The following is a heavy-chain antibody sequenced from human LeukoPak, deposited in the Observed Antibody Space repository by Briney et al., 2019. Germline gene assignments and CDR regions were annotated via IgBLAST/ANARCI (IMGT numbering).Heavy chain of an antibody. Sequence: GGSLRLSCAASGFTFRDSAMSWVRQAPGKGLEWVSLISFSGANTYYADSVKGRFTVSRDNSKDALYLQMNSLRAEDTAIYYCARDIELSAWGLGTMVTVSS. CDR3: ARDIELSA. D-gene: IGHD3-16*02. CDR2: ISFSGANT. V-gene: IGHV3-23*01. CDR1: GFTFRDSA. J-gene: IGHJ3*01.